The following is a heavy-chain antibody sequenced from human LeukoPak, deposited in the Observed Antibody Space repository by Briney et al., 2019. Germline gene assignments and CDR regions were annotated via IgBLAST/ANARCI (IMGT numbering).Heavy chain of an antibody. CDR2: ISYDGSNK. Sequence: GGSLRLSCAASGFTFSSYGMHWVRQAPGKGLEWVAVISYDGSNKYYADPVKGRFTISRDNSKNTLYLQMNSLRAEDTAVYYCAKDSGSGSYSDYWGQGTLVTVSS. V-gene: IGHV3-30*18. CDR1: GFTFSSYG. J-gene: IGHJ4*02. D-gene: IGHD1-26*01. CDR3: AKDSGSGSYSDY.